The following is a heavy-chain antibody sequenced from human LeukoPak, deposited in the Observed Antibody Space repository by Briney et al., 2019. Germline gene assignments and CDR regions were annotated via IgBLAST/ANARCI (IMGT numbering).Heavy chain of an antibody. CDR1: GGSISRYY. D-gene: IGHD6-13*01. Sequence: SETLSLTCTVSGGSISRYYWSWIRQPPGKGLAWIGYIYYSGSTNYNPSLKSRVTISVDTSKNQFSLKLSSVTAADTAVYYCARCELIAAAGIVWFDPWGQGTLVTVSS. CDR3: ARCELIAAAGIVWFDP. J-gene: IGHJ5*02. CDR2: IYYSGST. V-gene: IGHV4-59*01.